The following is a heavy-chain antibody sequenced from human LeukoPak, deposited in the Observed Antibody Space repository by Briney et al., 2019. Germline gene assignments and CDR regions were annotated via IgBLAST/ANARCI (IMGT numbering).Heavy chain of an antibody. CDR2: INPNSGGT. V-gene: IGHV1-2*02. J-gene: IGHJ4*02. Sequence: ASVKVSCKASGYTFTGYYMHWVRQAPGQGLEWMGWINPNSGGTNYAQKFQGRVTMTRDTSISTAYMELSSLRAEDTAVYYCAKPGVDTAMVYYFDYWGQGTLVTVSS. CDR1: GYTFTGYY. CDR3: AKPGVDTAMVYYFDY. D-gene: IGHD5-18*01.